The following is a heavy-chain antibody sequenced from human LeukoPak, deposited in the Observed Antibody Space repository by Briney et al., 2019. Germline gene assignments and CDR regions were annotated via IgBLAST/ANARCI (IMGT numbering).Heavy chain of an antibody. J-gene: IGHJ4*02. Sequence: VSVKVSCKVSGYTLTELSMHWVRQAPGKGLEWMGGFDPEDGETIYAQKFQGRVTMTEDTSTDTAYMELSSLRSEDTAVYYCATDSWHYDYVWGSYRRKGYFDYWGQGTLVTVSS. D-gene: IGHD3-16*02. V-gene: IGHV1-24*01. CDR1: GYTLTELS. CDR3: ATDSWHYDYVWGSYRRKGYFDY. CDR2: FDPEDGET.